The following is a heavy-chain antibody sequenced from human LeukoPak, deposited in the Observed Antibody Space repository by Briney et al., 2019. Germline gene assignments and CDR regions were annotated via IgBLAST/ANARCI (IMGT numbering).Heavy chain of an antibody. J-gene: IGHJ4*02. CDR3: VRVVGAAYFDY. V-gene: IGHV3-72*01. CDR1: GFTFSSYG. D-gene: IGHD2-15*01. Sequence: GGSLRLSCAASGFTFSSYGMHWVRQAPGKGLEWVGRSRNKANSYTTEYAASVKGRFTISRDDSKNSLYLQMNSLKTEDTAVYYCVRVVGAAYFDYWGQGNLVIVSS. CDR2: SRNKANSYTT.